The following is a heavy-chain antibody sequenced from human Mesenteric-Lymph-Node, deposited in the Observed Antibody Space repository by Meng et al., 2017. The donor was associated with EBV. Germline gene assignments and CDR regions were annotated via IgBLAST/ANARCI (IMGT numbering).Heavy chain of an antibody. CDR3: ARQRSDSRLFDY. J-gene: IGHJ4*01. V-gene: IGHV4-34*01. CDR2: INHSGST. Sequence: QVQLQRWGAGLLKPSETLSLNCAVYGGSFSAYYGTWIRQPPGKGLEWIGEINHSGSTIYNPSLKSRVTMSVDTSKSQFSLKLSSVTAADTAVYFCARQRSDSRLFDYWGQGTLVTVSS. CDR1: GGSFSAYY. D-gene: IGHD4-11*01.